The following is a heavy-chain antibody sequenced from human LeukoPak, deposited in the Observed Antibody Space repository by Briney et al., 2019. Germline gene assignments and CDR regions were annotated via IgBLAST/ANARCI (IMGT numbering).Heavy chain of an antibody. D-gene: IGHD3-22*01. CDR3: ARAPRPGYYYDSSGYFL. J-gene: IGHJ4*02. CDR1: GYTFTSYG. CDR2: ISAYNGNT. Sequence: ASVKVSCKASGYTFTSYGISWVRQAPGQGLEWMGWISAYNGNTNYAQKLQGRVTMTTDTSTSTAYMGLRSLRSDDTAVYYCARAPRPGYYYDSSGYFLWGQGTLVTVSS. V-gene: IGHV1-18*01.